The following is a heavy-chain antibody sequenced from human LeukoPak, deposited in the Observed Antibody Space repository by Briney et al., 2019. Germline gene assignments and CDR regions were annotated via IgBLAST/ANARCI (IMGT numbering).Heavy chain of an antibody. CDR1: GFTFSTYA. CDR2: ISGSGGKT. V-gene: IGHV3-23*01. D-gene: IGHD6-13*01. Sequence: GGSLRLSCTASGFTFSTYAISWVPQAPGKGLEWVSAISGSGGKTYYTDSVKGRFTITRDNSKNTLYLQMNSLRAEDTAVYYCAKEYSSSGYFDYWGQGTLVTVSS. J-gene: IGHJ4*02. CDR3: AKEYSSSGYFDY.